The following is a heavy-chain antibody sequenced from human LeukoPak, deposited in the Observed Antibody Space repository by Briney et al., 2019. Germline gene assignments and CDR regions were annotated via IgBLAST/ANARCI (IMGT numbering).Heavy chain of an antibody. Sequence: SETLSLTCTVSGGSTSNAAYYWSWVRQHPGKGLEWIGYIGYSGDTYYNPSLRSRVTIPVDTSKNQFSLGLNSVTAADTAVYYCARVEAATTNPRFDSWGQGTLVTVSS. D-gene: IGHD5-24*01. J-gene: IGHJ4*02. CDR3: ARVEAATTNPRFDS. CDR1: GGSTSNAAYY. CDR2: IGYSGDT. V-gene: IGHV4-31*03.